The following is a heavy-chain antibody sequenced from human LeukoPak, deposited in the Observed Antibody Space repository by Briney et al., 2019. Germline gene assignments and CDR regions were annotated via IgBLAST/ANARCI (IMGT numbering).Heavy chain of an antibody. D-gene: IGHD5-12*01. CDR2: INTNSGGT. J-gene: IGHJ3*02. Sequence: ASVKVSCKASGYTFTGYYMHWVRQAPGQGLEWMGRINTNSGGTDYAQKFQGRVTMTRDTSISTAYMEMSRLRSDDTAVYYCAFGYSHNAFDIWGQGAMVTVSS. CDR1: GYTFTGYY. V-gene: IGHV1-2*06. CDR3: AFGYSHNAFDI.